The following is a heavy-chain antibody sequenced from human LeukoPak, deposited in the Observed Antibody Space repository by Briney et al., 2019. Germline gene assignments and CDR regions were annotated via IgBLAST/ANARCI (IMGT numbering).Heavy chain of an antibody. Sequence: PGGSLRLSCAASGFTFDDYTMHWVRQAPGEGLEWVSLISWDGGSTYYADSVKGRFTISRDNSKNSLYLQMNSLRTEDTALYYCAKDMGVTGGGIDYWGQGTLVTVSS. V-gene: IGHV3-43*01. D-gene: IGHD2-21*02. CDR3: AKDMGVTGGGIDY. CDR2: ISWDGGST. J-gene: IGHJ4*02. CDR1: GFTFDDYT.